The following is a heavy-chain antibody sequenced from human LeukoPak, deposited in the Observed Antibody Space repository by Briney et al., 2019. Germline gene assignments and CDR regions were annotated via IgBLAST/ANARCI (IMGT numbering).Heavy chain of an antibody. CDR3: ARGQTRITIFGVVYFDY. D-gene: IGHD3-3*01. J-gene: IGHJ4*02. CDR2: INHSGST. V-gene: IGHV4-34*01. CDR1: GGSFSGYY. Sequence: SETLSLTCAVYGGSFSGYYWSWIRQPPGKGLEWIGEINHSGSTNYNPSLKSRVTISVDTSKNQFSLKLSSVTAADTAVYYCARGQTRITIFGVVYFDYWGQGTLVTVSS.